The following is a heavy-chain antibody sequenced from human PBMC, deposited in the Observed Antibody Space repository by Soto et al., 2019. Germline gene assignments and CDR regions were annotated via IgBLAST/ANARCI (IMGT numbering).Heavy chain of an antibody. CDR3: AREAEDTTMGYYFDY. D-gene: IGHD5-18*01. Sequence: GGSLRLSCAASGFTFGTYAMSWVRQAPGKGLEWVSTVSGRGGSTYYADSVKGRFTVSKDNSRNTLYLQINSLRAEDTAVYYCAREAEDTTMGYYFDYWGQGTLVTVSS. V-gene: IGHV3-23*01. CDR2: VSGRGGST. J-gene: IGHJ4*02. CDR1: GFTFGTYA.